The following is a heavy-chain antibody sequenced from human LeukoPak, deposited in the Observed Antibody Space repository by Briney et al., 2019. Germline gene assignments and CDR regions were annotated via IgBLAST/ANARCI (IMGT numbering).Heavy chain of an antibody. CDR2: IYYSGST. CDR3: ARAHSSSWNLDI. J-gene: IGHJ3*02. D-gene: IGHD6-13*01. CDR1: GGSLSSYY. Sequence: SETLSLPCTVSGGSLSSYYWSWIRQPPGKGLEWIGYIYYSGSTNYNPPLKSRVTISVDTSKNQFSLKLSSVTAADTAVYYCARAHSSSWNLDIWGQGTMVTVSS. V-gene: IGHV4-59*01.